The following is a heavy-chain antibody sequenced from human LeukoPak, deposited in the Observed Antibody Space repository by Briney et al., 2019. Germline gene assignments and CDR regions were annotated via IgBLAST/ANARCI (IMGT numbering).Heavy chain of an antibody. D-gene: IGHD6-13*01. CDR1: GFTFSNYG. CDR2: VRNDENNK. J-gene: IGHJ4*02. V-gene: IGHV3-30*02. CDR3: AKEIRVAAAGTG. Sequence: GGSLRLSCAASGFTFSNYGMHWFRQAPGKGLEWVAHVRNDENNKYYVDSVKGRFTISRDNSKSTLYLQMNSLRVEDTAVYFCAKEIRVAAAGTGWGQGTLVTVSS.